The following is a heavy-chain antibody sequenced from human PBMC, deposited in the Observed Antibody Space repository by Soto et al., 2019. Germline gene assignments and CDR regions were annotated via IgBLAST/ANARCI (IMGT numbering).Heavy chain of an antibody. CDR2: ITPILGAA. CDR3: ATDGQITIFGVASAPYAMDV. D-gene: IGHD3-3*01. Sequence: QVQLVQSGAEVKKPGSSVNVSCKASGGTFSNLAINWVRQAPGQGLEWMGGITPILGAAKYAQKFQGRVSIIPDESTSTVYMDLSSLRSDDTAMYYCATDGQITIFGVASAPYAMDVWGQGTTVTVSS. V-gene: IGHV1-69*05. J-gene: IGHJ6*02. CDR1: GGTFSNLA.